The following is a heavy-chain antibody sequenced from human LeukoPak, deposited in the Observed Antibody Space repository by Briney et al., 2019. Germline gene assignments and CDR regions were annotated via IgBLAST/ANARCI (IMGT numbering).Heavy chain of an antibody. D-gene: IGHD6-13*01. CDR2: ISGSGGST. Sequence: GGSLRLSCAASGFTFSSYAMSWVRQAPGKGLEWVSAISGSGGSTYYADSVKGRFTISRDNSKNTLYLQMNSLRAEDTAVYYCAKDLGYSSSWYQSNWFDPWGQGTLVTVYS. J-gene: IGHJ5*02. CDR3: AKDLGYSSSWYQSNWFDP. V-gene: IGHV3-23*01. CDR1: GFTFSSYA.